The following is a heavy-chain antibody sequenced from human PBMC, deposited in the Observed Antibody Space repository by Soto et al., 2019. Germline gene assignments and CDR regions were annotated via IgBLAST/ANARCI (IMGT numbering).Heavy chain of an antibody. D-gene: IGHD3-9*01. CDR1: GGSINSSSYY. CDR2: IYYSGST. J-gene: IGHJ4*02. Sequence: QLQLQESGPGLVKPSETMSLTCTVYGGSINSSSYYWGWIRQPPGKELEWIGSIYYSGSTYYNPSLNSRVTISVDTSKNQFSLKLSSVTAADTAVYYCAPFDWLTHYWGQGTLVTVSS. V-gene: IGHV4-39*01. CDR3: APFDWLTHY.